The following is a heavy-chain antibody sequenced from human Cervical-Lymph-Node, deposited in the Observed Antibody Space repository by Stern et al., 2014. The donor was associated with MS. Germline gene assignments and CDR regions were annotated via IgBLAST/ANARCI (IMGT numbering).Heavy chain of an antibody. V-gene: IGHV7-4-1*02. J-gene: IGHJ6*02. Sequence: QVQLVQSGSELKKPGASVKVSCKASGYIFTNYAMNWVRQAPGQGLEWMGWINTNTENPTYAQGFTGRFVFSLDTSVSTAYLQISSLKAEDTAVYYCARVWSRYGDYGMDVWGQGTTVTVSS. CDR3: ARVWSRYGDYGMDV. CDR2: INTNTENP. D-gene: IGHD4-17*01. CDR1: GYIFTNYA.